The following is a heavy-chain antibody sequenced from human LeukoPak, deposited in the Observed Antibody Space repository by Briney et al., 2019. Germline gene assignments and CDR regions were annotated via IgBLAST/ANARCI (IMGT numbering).Heavy chain of an antibody. J-gene: IGHJ5*02. D-gene: IGHD3-10*01. V-gene: IGHV4-34*01. CDR3: ARRITMVRGVIIRSVRFDP. CDR2: INHSGRT. CDR1: GGSFSGYY. Sequence: SETLSLTCAVYGGSFSGYYWSWIRQPPGKGLEWIGEINHSGRTNYNPSLKSRVTISVDTSKNQFSLKLSSVTAADTAVYYCARRITMVRGVIIRSVRFDPWGQGTLVTVSS.